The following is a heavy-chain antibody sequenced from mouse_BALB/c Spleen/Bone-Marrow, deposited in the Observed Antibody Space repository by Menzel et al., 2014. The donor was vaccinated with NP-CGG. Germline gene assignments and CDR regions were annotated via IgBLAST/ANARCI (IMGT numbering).Heavy chain of an antibody. CDR3: SRGSDYEAMDY. J-gene: IGHJ4*01. CDR2: VNPNNGGA. CDR1: GYSFTGHY. Sequence: VQLKQSGPDLVKPGASVKMSYKASGYSFTGHYMHWVKQSHGKSLEWIGRVNPNNGGATYNQKFRGKAILTVNKSSSTAYMELRSLTSEDSAVYYCSRGSDYEAMDYWGQGTSVTVSS. V-gene: IGHV1-22*01.